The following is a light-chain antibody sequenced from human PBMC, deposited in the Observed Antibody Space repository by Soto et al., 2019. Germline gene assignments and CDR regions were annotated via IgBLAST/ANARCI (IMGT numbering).Light chain of an antibody. CDR3: CSYGGSFYV. V-gene: IGLV2-11*01. CDR2: DVN. Sequence: QSVLTQPHSVSGSPGQSVAISCSGTSSDVGGYNYVSWYQQHPGKAPKLIIFDVNKRPSGVPDRFSGSKSGSTASLTISGLQAEVEADYYFCSYGGSFYVVGTGTKLTVL. J-gene: IGLJ1*01. CDR1: SSDVGGYNY.